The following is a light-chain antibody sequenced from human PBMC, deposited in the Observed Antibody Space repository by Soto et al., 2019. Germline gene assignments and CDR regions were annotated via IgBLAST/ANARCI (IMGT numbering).Light chain of an antibody. J-gene: IGKJ1*01. V-gene: IGKV3-20*01. Sequence: EIVLTQSPGTLSLSPWERATLSCRASQRVGSNYLAWYQQTPGQAPRLLIYAATSRASGIPARFSGSGSGTDFPLTISRLEPEVFAVYYCQQYNNWSTFGQGTKVDIK. CDR1: QRVGSNY. CDR2: AAT. CDR3: QQYNNWST.